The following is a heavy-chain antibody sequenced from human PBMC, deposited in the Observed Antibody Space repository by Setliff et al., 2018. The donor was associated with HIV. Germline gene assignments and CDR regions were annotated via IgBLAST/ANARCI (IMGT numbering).Heavy chain of an antibody. Sequence: SETLSLTCSVSGGSISSYYWSWIRQPPGKGLEWIGDIYYSGMTNYNPSLQSRVTISVDTSKNQFFLKLSSVTAADTAMYYCATPHREREDDAFDIWGQGTKVTVSS. CDR3: ATPHREREDDAFDI. V-gene: IGHV4-59*08. CDR1: GGSISSYY. J-gene: IGHJ3*02. CDR2: IYYSGMT. D-gene: IGHD1-1*01.